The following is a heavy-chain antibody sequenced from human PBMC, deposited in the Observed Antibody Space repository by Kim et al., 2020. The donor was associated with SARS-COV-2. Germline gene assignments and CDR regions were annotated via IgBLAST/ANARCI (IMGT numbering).Heavy chain of an antibody. D-gene: IGHD3-3*01. CDR3: ARVNVLRFLEWLPHAGPFDY. V-gene: IGHV4-59*01. J-gene: IGHJ4*02. Sequence: SRVTISVDTSKNQFSLKLSSVTAADTAVYYCARVNVLRFLEWLPHAGPFDYWGQGTLVTVSS.